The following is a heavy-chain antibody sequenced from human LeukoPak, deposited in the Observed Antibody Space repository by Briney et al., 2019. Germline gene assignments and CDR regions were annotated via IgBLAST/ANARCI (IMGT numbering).Heavy chain of an antibody. CDR2: IYYSGST. J-gene: IGHJ4*02. CDR1: GGSISSFY. Sequence: PSETLSLTCIVYGGSISSFYWSWIRQPPGKGLEWIGYIYYSGSTNYNPSLKSRVTISVDTSKNQFSLKLSSVTAADTAVYYCAREVVAAAGTVDYWGQGILVTVSS. V-gene: IGHV4-59*12. CDR3: AREVVAAAGTVDY. D-gene: IGHD6-13*01.